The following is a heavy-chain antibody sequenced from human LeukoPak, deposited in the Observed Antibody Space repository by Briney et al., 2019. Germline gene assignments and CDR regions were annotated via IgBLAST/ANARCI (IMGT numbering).Heavy chain of an antibody. CDR2: INHSGST. CDR1: GGSFSGYY. Sequence: PSETLSLTCAVYGGSFSGYYWSWIRQPPGKGLEWLGEINHSGSTNYNPSLKSRVTISVDTSKNQLSLKLSSVTAADTAVYYCARGQGYCSSTSCLPSDYWGQGTLVTVSS. CDR3: ARGQGYCSSTSCLPSDY. D-gene: IGHD2-2*01. V-gene: IGHV4-34*01. J-gene: IGHJ4*02.